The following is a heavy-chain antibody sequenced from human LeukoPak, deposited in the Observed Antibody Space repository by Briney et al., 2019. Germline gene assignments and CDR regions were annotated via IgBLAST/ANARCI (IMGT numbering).Heavy chain of an antibody. CDR1: GYTFTSYG. J-gene: IGHJ6*03. D-gene: IGHD6-13*01. V-gene: IGHV1-18*01. CDR2: ISAYNGNT. CDR3: ARAAAGTQGYYYYYYMDV. Sequence: ASVKVSCKASGYTFTSYGISWVRQAPGQGLEWMGWISAYNGNTNYAQKLQGRVTMTTDTSTSTAYMELRSLRSDDTAVYYCARAAAGTQGYYYYYYMDVWGKGTTVTVSS.